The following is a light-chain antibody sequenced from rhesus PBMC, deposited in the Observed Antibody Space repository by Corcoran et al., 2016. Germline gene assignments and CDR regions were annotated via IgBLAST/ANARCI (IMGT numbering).Light chain of an antibody. Sequence: QSALTQPPSVSKSLGQSVTISCTGTSSDIGGYNGVSWYQQHSGAPPRLLIYDVSERTSGVSARFSGSKSGHTTSLTISGLQAEDESDYYCCSFGNGGIFIFGSGTRLTVL. CDR3: CSFGNGGIFI. CDR1: SSDIGGYNG. J-gene: IGLJ1*01. CDR2: DVS. V-gene: IGLV2-38*01.